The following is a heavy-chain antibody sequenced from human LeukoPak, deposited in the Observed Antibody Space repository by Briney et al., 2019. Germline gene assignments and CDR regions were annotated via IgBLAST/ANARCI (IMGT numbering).Heavy chain of an antibody. CDR3: ARTGYGSGSDDFDF. CDR1: GYTFTRYG. V-gene: IGHV1-18*01. J-gene: IGHJ4*02. D-gene: IGHD3-10*01. Sequence: GASVKVSCKXSGYTFTRYGVSWVRQAPGQGLERMGWISPHNGNRDYAQKFKDRVTMTTDTSTNTVHLELRSLRPDDTAMYYCARTGYGSGSDDFDFWGQGTLVTVSS. CDR2: ISPHNGNR.